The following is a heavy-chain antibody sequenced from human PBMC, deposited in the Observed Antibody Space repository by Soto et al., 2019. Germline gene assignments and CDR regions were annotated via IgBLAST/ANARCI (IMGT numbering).Heavy chain of an antibody. J-gene: IGHJ4*02. CDR2: SNEGSGNS. V-gene: IGHV1-3*01. CDR1: GYNFKNYA. CDR3: VRDARERSGVVTLDY. D-gene: IGHD5-18*01. Sequence: QVQLVQSGAEVKRPGASVRVSCKASGYNFKNYAIHWVRQAPGQRLEWMGWSNEGSGNSRYSQKFQGRVSITRDNSANTVYMDLSSGKSEDTATYYCVRDARERSGVVTLDYWGPGTLVTVSS.